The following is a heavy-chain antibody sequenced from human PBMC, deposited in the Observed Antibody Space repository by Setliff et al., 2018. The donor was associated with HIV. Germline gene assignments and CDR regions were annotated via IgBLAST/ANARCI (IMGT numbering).Heavy chain of an antibody. J-gene: IGHJ4*02. Sequence: GGSLRLSCAASGFTFSTSWVGWVRQAPGKGLEWVANTKPDEGEKFYVDSVRGRFTISRANSKDTLYLEMNSLRTEDTAVYYCAKQWFGGGRGTNYFDHWGQGTLVTVSS. CDR1: GFTFSTSW. CDR3: AKQWFGGGRGTNYFDH. D-gene: IGHD3-10*01. V-gene: IGHV3-7*01. CDR2: TKPDEGEK.